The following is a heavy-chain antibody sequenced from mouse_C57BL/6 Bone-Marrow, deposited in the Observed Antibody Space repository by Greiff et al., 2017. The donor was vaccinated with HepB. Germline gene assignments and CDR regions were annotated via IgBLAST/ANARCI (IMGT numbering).Heavy chain of an antibody. CDR1: GFTFSDYG. D-gene: IGHD1-1*01. V-gene: IGHV5-17*01. Sequence: VQLQQSGGGLVKPGGSLKLSCAASGFTFSDYGMHWVRQAPEKGLEWVAYISSGSSTIYYADTVKGRFTISRDNAKNTLFLQMTSLRSEDTAMYYCARPYYYGSSPYWYFDVWGTGTTVTVSS. CDR3: ARPYYYGSSPYWYFDV. J-gene: IGHJ1*03. CDR2: ISSGSSTI.